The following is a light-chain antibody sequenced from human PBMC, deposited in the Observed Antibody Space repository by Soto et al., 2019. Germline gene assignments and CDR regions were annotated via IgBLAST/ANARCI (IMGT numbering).Light chain of an antibody. CDR1: QDIGNY. CDR2: DAS. Sequence: DIQMTQSPSSLSASVGDRVTITCQASQDIGNYLNWYKQKPGKAPKLLIYDASNSETGVPSRFSGRGSGTDFNFFNSCLQADDFATYYCQQYKNFPITFAQGTRLEIK. CDR3: QQYKNFPIT. V-gene: IGKV1-33*01. J-gene: IGKJ5*01.